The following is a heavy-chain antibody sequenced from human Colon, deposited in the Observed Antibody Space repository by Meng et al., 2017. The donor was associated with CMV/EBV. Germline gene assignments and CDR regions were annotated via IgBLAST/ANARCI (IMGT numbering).Heavy chain of an antibody. J-gene: IGHJ4*02. V-gene: IGHV4-39*07. D-gene: IGHD3-10*01. Sequence: SETLSLTCTVSGDSIRRSSSYYWGWIRQPPGKGLEWIGSIYYTGKTYYSPSFESRVAISLDTSKNQFSLQLSPVTAADRAVYYCARDQRMVRGLDYWGQGTLVTVSS. CDR2: IYYTGKT. CDR1: GDSIRRSSSYY. CDR3: ARDQRMVRGLDY.